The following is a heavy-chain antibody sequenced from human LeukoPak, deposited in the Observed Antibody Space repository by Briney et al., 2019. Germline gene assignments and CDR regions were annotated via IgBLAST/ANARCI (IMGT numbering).Heavy chain of an antibody. CDR1: GFTFSSYW. CDR3: ARAYGDYDHYYYGMDV. D-gene: IGHD4-17*01. V-gene: IGHV3-74*01. CDR2: INSDGSST. Sequence: GGSLRLSCAASGFTFSSYWMHWVRQAPGKGLVWVSRINSDGSSTSYADSVKGRFTISRDNAKNTLYLQMNSLRAEDTAVYYCARAYGDYDHYYYGMDVWAKGPRSPSP. J-gene: IGHJ6*02.